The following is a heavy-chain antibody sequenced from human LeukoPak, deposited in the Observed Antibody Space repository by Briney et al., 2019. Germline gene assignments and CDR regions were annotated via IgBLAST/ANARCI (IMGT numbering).Heavy chain of an antibody. CDR2: IRGGGGGT. J-gene: IGHJ3*01. V-gene: IGHV3-23*01. Sequence: GGSLRLSCAASGFTFSNYAMTWVRLTPGKGLEWVSSIRGGGGGTSYADSVKGRFTMSRDNSKSTLYLQMNSLRAEDTALYYCGRDPNGDYVGAFDFWGQGTLVTVSS. CDR1: GFTFSNYA. D-gene: IGHD4-17*01. CDR3: GRDPNGDYVGAFDF.